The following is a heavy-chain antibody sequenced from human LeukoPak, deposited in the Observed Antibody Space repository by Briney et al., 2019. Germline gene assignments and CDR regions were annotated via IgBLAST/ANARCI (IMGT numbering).Heavy chain of an antibody. CDR3: ASGPDTDYYYYYMDV. Sequence: PSETLSLTCTVSGGSISSSSYYWGWIRQPPGKGLEWIGSIYYSGSTYYNPSLKSRVTISVDTSKNQFSLKLSSVTAADTAVYYCASGPDTDYYYYYMDVWGKGTTVTISS. V-gene: IGHV4-39*01. J-gene: IGHJ6*03. CDR1: GGSISSSSYY. D-gene: IGHD5-18*01. CDR2: IYYSGST.